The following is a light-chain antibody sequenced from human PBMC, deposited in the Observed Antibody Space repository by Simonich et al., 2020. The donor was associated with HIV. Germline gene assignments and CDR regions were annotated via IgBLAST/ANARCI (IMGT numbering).Light chain of an antibody. CDR3: QQYNNWPLL. CDR2: DAS. J-gene: IGKJ2*01. CDR1: QSISSSY. V-gene: IGKV3D-20*01. Sequence: EIVLTQSPGTLSLSPGERATLSCRASQSISSSYLAWYQQRPGLAPRLLIYDASSRATGLPDRFSGSGSGRDFTLTISNMHSEDFAVYYCQQYNNWPLLFGQGTKLEIK.